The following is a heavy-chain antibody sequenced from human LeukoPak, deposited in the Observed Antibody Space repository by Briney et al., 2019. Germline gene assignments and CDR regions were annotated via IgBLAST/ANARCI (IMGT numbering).Heavy chain of an antibody. CDR1: GDTFSSYA. Sequence: ASVKVSCKASGDTFSSYAISWVRQAPGQGLEWMGGIIPIFGTANYAQKFQGRVTITADESTSTAYMELSSLRSEDTAVYYCARGTNGLRLLQVDYWGQGTLVTVSS. D-gene: IGHD2-8*01. CDR3: ARGTNGLRLLQVDY. V-gene: IGHV1-69*01. CDR2: IIPIFGTA. J-gene: IGHJ4*02.